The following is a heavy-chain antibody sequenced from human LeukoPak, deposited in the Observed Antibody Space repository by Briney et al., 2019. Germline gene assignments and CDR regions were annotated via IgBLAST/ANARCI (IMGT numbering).Heavy chain of an antibody. J-gene: IGHJ6*02. D-gene: IGHD4-11*01. CDR1: GLSLSTVGVG. V-gene: IGHV2-5*01. CDR3: GHRRQSFDYHGVDV. Sequence: SGPTLANPTQTLTLTCTFSGLSLSTVGVGVVWIRQPPGKALEWLGVTYWNGDKRYNPSLKSRLTITKDTSRNQEVLTMTNMDPVDTATYYGGHRRQSFDYHGVDVWGQGTTVTVSS. CDR2: TYWNGDK.